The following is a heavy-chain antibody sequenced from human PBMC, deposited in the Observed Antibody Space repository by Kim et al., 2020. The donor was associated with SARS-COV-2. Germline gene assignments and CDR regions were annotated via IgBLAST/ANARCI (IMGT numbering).Heavy chain of an antibody. V-gene: IGHV4-61*03. Sequence: SETLSLTCSVSSGSVSNGRNYWSWIRQPPGKGLEWIGYIYYNGDTNYNPSLKNRVSISVDTTKKHFSLKLSSVTAADTAVYYCARGQGNYGDYYFDSWGQGTLVSVSS. CDR3: ARGQGNYGDYYFDS. D-gene: IGHD4-17*01. CDR2: IYYNGDT. J-gene: IGHJ4*02. CDR1: SGSVSNGRNY.